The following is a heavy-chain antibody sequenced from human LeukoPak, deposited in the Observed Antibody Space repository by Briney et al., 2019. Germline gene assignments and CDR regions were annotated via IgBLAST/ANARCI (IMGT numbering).Heavy chain of an antibody. CDR3: ARALKGNYSCGSATYTWFDR. Sequence: GASVKVSCKASGYTFSNYDSNWVRQATGQGLEWMGWMNPNRGNTVYAQKFHGGVTITKTTSISTAYKQLSSLRSEDTAIYSCARALKGNYSCGSATYTWFDRRGPGTLVTVSS. J-gene: IGHJ5*02. CDR1: GYTFSNYD. D-gene: IGHD3-10*01. CDR2: MNPNRGNT. V-gene: IGHV1-8*03.